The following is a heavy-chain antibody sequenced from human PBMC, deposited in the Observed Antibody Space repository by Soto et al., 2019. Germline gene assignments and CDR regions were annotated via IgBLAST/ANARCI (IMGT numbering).Heavy chain of an antibody. CDR1: GFTFGDYS. CDR2: ISSSSSYI. V-gene: IGHV3-21*01. CDR3: ARGGDAFDI. Sequence: GGSMRLSCGASGFTFGDYSVNLVSQAPGKGLEWVSSISSSSSYIYYADSVKGRFTISRDNAKSSLYLQMNSLRAEDTAVYYCARGGDAFDIWGQGTMVTVSS. J-gene: IGHJ3*02.